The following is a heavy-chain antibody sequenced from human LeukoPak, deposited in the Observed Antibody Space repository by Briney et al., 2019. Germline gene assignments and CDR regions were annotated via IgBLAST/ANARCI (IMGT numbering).Heavy chain of an antibody. V-gene: IGHV3-48*01. D-gene: IGHD3-22*01. CDR1: GFTFSSYS. CDR3: ARDQDGYYDSSGYYSPFDY. J-gene: IGHJ4*02. CDR2: ISSSSSTI. Sequence: GGSLRLSCAASGFTFSSYSMNWVRQAPGQGLEWVSYISSSSSTIYYADSVKGRFTISRDNAKNSLYLQMNSLRAEDTAVYYCARDQDGYYDSSGYYSPFDYWGQGTLVTVSS.